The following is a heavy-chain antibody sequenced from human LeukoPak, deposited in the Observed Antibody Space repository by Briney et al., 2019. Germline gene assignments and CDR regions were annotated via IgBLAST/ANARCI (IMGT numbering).Heavy chain of an antibody. D-gene: IGHD3-9*01. CDR3: ARVSVQSRYFDWLPETYYFDY. CDR2: IYYSGST. Sequence: SETLSLTCTVSGGSISSYYWSWIRQPPGKGLEWIGYIYYSGSTNYNPSLKSRVTISVDTSKNQFSLKLSSVTAADTAVYYCARVSVQSRYFDWLPETYYFDYWGQGTLVTVSS. CDR1: GGSISSYY. J-gene: IGHJ4*02. V-gene: IGHV4-59*01.